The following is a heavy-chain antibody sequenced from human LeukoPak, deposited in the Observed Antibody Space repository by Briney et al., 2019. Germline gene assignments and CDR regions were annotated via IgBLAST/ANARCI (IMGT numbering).Heavy chain of an antibody. CDR2: INPNSGGT. Sequence: ASVKVSCKASGYTFTGYYIHWVRQAPGQGLEWMGWINPNSGGTNYAQKFQGRVTMTRDTSISTAYMELSRLRSDDTAVYYCASDILTGYSLNDYWGQGTLVTVSS. V-gene: IGHV1-2*02. CDR1: GYTFTGYY. D-gene: IGHD3-9*01. CDR3: ASDILTGYSLNDY. J-gene: IGHJ4*02.